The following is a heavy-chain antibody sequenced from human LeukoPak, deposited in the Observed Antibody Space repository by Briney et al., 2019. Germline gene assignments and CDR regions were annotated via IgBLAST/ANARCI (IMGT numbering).Heavy chain of an antibody. Sequence: ASVKVSFKASGYTFTRYFIHWVRQAPGRGLEWMGTINPSGGSTGYAQKFQGRVTMTRDTSTSTVYMELSSLRSEDTAAYYCAREGGGGIDIEPSFDYWGQGTLVTVSS. J-gene: IGHJ4*02. V-gene: IGHV1-46*01. CDR1: GYTFTRYF. CDR2: INPSGGST. CDR3: AREGGGGIDIEPSFDY. D-gene: IGHD2-15*01.